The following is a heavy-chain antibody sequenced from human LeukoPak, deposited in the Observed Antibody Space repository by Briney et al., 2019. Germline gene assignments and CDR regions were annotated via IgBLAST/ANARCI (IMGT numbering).Heavy chain of an antibody. V-gene: IGHV3-48*03. CDR1: GFTFSSYE. J-gene: IGHJ6*03. CDR3: ARDLRPSITIFGVVIRDYYYMDV. CDR2: ISSSGSTI. Sequence: GGSLRLSCAASGFTFSSYEMNWVRQAPGKGLEWVSYISSSGSTIYYADSVKGRFTIPRDNAKNSLYLQMNSLRAEDTAVYYCARDLRPSITIFGVVIRDYYYMDVWGKGTTVTVSS. D-gene: IGHD3-3*01.